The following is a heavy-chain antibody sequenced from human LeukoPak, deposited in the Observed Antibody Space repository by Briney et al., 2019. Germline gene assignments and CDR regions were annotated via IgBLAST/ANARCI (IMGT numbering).Heavy chain of an antibody. CDR2: IYPGGSDN. CDR1: GYSFTSYW. V-gene: IGHV5-51*01. J-gene: IGHJ5*02. D-gene: IGHD4-17*01. CDR3: ARVTVTKGYNWFDP. Sequence: GESLKISCEGSGYSFTSYWNGCVRQMPGKGLGWMGIIYPGGSDNRYSPSFQGQVTISADKSISPAYLQWSRMKASDTAMYYCARVTVTKGYNWFDPWGQGTLVTVSS.